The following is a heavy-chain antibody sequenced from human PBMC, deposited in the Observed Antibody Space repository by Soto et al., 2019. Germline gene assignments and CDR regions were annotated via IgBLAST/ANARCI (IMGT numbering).Heavy chain of an antibody. CDR3: AALLRSFDWLGNLPPNWFDP. V-gene: IGHV4-30-4*01. D-gene: IGHD3-9*01. CDR1: GGSISSGDYY. CDR2: IYYSGST. Sequence: QVQLQESGPGLVKPSQTLSLTCTVSGGSISSGDYYWSWIRQPPGKGLEWIGYIYYSGSTYYNPSLKSRVTISVDTSKNQFSLKLSSVTAADTAVYYCAALLRSFDWLGNLPPNWFDPWGQGTLVTVSS. J-gene: IGHJ5*02.